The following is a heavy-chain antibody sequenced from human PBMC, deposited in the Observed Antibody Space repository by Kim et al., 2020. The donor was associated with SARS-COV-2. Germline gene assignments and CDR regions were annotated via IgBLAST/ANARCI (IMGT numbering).Heavy chain of an antibody. CDR2: ISGSGSSK. D-gene: IGHD3-22*01. CDR1: GLTFRSYE. V-gene: IGHV3-48*03. Sequence: WGSLRLSCAASGLTFRSYEMNWVRQAPGKGLEWVSYISGSGSSKYYADSVKGRFTISRDNAKDSLYLQMNGLRAEDTAVYYCAREVVVSPDAFDIWGQGTMVTVSS. J-gene: IGHJ3*02. CDR3: AREVVVSPDAFDI.